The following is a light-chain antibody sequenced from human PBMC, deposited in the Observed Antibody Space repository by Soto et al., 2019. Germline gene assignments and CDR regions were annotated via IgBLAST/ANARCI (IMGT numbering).Light chain of an antibody. Sequence: EIVLTQSPATLSLSPGERATLSCRASQSVSSYLAWYQQKPGQAPRLLIYDASNRATGIPARFSGSGSGTGFTLTISSLEPEDFAFYYCQQRSNWPGTFGQGTKVEIK. CDR2: DAS. J-gene: IGKJ1*01. V-gene: IGKV3-11*01. CDR3: QQRSNWPGT. CDR1: QSVSSY.